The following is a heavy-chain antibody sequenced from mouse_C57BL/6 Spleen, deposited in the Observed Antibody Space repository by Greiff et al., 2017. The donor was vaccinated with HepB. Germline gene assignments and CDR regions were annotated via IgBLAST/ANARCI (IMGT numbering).Heavy chain of an antibody. CDR3: ARSRVYYDYPYFDY. CDR1: GYTFTSYW. V-gene: IGHV1-69*01. D-gene: IGHD2-4*01. CDR2: IDPSDSYT. J-gene: IGHJ2*01. Sequence: QVHVKQPGAELVMPGASVKLSCKASGYTFTSYWMHWVKQRPGQGLEWIGEIDPSDSYTNYNQKFKGKSTLTVDKSSSTAYMQLSSLTSEDSAVYYCARSRVYYDYPYFDYWGQGTTLTVSS.